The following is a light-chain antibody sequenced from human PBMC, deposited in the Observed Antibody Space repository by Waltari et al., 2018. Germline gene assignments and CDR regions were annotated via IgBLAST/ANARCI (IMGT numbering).Light chain of an antibody. CDR2: RIS. CDR1: SSVSTSY. J-gene: IGKJ2*03. V-gene: IGKV3D-7*01. Sequence: EIVLTQSPTSMAVSQGERVTISCTASSSVSTSYLHWYQQKPGFPPRLLVYRISSLASEVPARFSGSGSGTSYTLTISSMEAEDAANYYCQQGHSIPYSFGQGTKVEIK. CDR3: QQGHSIPYS.